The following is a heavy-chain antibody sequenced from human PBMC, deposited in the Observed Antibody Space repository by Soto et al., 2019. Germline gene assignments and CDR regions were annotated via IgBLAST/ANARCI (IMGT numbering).Heavy chain of an antibody. CDR2: IHYSGTT. D-gene: IGHD2-8*01. V-gene: IGHV4-59*01. CDR3: ARYNSYAIDY. Sequence: SETLSLTCTVSGTSISSYYWSWIRQPPGKGLEWIANIHYSGTTNYNPSLASRVTLSVDTSKNQFSLKMTSVTAADRAMYFCARYNSYAIDYWGRGTLVTAPQ. J-gene: IGHJ4*02. CDR1: GTSISSYY.